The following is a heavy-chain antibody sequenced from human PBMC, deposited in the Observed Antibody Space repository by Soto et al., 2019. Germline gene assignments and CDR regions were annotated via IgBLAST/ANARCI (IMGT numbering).Heavy chain of an antibody. CDR2: IIPIFGTA. V-gene: IGHV1-69*13. CDR3: ARDREVRYYDSSGYYYDD. CDR1: GGTFSSYA. Sequence: ASVKVSCKASGGTFSSYAISWVRQAPGQGLEWMGGIIPIFGTANYAQKFQGRVTITADESTSTAYMELSSLRSEDTAVYYCARDREVRYYDSSGYYYDDWGQGTLVTVSS. J-gene: IGHJ4*02. D-gene: IGHD3-22*01.